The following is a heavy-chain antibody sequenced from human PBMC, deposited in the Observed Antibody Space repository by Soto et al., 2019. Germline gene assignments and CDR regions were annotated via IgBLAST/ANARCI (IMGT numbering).Heavy chain of an antibody. CDR3: AHRRRYSSSWYAGFDY. V-gene: IGHV2-5*02. CDR2: IYWDDDK. J-gene: IGHJ4*02. CDR1: GLSLSTSGVG. D-gene: IGHD6-13*01. Sequence: QITLKESGPTLVKPTQTLTLTCTFSGLSLSTSGVGVGWIRQPPGKALEWLALIYWDDDKRYSPSLKSRLTITKDPSETQVVLTMTNMDPVDTATYYCAHRRRYSSSWYAGFDYWGQGTLVTVSS.